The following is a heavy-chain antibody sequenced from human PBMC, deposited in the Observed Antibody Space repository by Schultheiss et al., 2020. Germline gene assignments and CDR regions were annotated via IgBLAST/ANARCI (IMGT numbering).Heavy chain of an antibody. CDR3: ASGITIFGVVTHNYYGMDV. V-gene: IGHV4-34*01. Sequence: SQTLSLTCAVYGGSFSGYYWSWIRQPPGKGLEWIGYIYYSGSTNYNPSLKSRVTISVDTSKNQFSLKLSSVTAADTAVYYCASGITIFGVVTHNYYGMDVWGQGTTVTVSS. J-gene: IGHJ6*02. CDR1: GGSFSGYY. D-gene: IGHD3-3*01. CDR2: IYYSGST.